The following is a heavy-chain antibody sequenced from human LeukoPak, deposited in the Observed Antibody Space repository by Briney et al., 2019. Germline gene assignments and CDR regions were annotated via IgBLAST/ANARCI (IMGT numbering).Heavy chain of an antibody. V-gene: IGHV3-23*01. D-gene: IGHD3-10*01. CDR2: IIGSAANT. Sequence: GESLRLSCGASGLTVSSYAMSWVPPAPGKGLEWVSTIIGSAANTYYADSVKGRFTISRDDSKNTVYLQMNSLRAEDTAVYSCAKYTSGTSYRGLDQWGHGTLVTVSS. CDR1: GLTVSSYA. J-gene: IGHJ4*01. CDR3: AKYTSGTSYRGLDQ.